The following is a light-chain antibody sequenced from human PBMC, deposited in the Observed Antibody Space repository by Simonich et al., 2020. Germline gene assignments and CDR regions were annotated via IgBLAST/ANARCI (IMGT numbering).Light chain of an antibody. V-gene: IGKV3-11*01. CDR1: QSVSSH. CDR3: QQRSNWPPYT. J-gene: IGKJ2*01. CDR2: DAS. Sequence: EIVLTQSPATLSLSPGERATLSCRASQSVSSHLAWYQQKPGQAPRLLIYDASTRAIGIPARFSGSGSGTDCTLTISSLDPEDFAVYYCQQRSNWPPYTFGQGTKLEIK.